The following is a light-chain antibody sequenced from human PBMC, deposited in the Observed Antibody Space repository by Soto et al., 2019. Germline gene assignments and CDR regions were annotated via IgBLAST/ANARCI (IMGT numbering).Light chain of an antibody. Sequence: QSVLTQPPSVSAAPGQKVTISCSGNTSNIGKNFVSWYQQLAGTAPKLLIYDNNKRPSGIPDRFSGSKSGTSATLGITGLQTGDEGDYCCGTWDRSLSAVVFGGGTKHTVL. CDR3: GTWDRSLSAVV. V-gene: IGLV1-51*01. J-gene: IGLJ3*02. CDR1: TSNIGKNF. CDR2: DNN.